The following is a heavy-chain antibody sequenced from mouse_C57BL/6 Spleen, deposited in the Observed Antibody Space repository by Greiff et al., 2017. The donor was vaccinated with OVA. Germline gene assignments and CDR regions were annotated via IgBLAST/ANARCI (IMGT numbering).Heavy chain of an antibody. Sequence: QVQLQQPGAELVRPGSSVKLSCKASGYTFTSYWMHWVKQRPIQGLEWIGNIDPSDSETHYNQKFKDKATLTVDKSSSTAYMQLSSLTSEDSAVYYCAFTTVVATGLDYWGQGTTLTVSS. D-gene: IGHD1-1*01. J-gene: IGHJ2*01. CDR2: IDPSDSET. CDR3: AFTTVVATGLDY. CDR1: GYTFTSYW. V-gene: IGHV1-52*01.